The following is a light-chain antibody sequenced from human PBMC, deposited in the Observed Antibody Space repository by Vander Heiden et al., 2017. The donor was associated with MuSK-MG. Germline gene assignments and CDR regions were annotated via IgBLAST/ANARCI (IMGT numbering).Light chain of an antibody. CDR3: KQRIQLPCT. CDR2: EGS. Sequence: DVVMTQTPLSLSVTPGQPASISCKSSRSLLHSDGQTYLYWYLQKPGQPPQLLIYEGSNRGSGVPDRFGGSGSVTDFTLKISRVEAEDVGVYYCKQRIQLPCTFGQGTKMDIK. CDR1: RSLLHSDGQTY. V-gene: IGKV2D-29*01. J-gene: IGKJ2*02.